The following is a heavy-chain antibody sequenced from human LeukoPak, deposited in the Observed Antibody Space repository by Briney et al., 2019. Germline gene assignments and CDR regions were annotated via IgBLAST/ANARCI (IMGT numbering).Heavy chain of an antibody. Sequence: GVSLRLSCAASGFTVSSNYMSWVRQAPGKGLEWVSVIYSGGSTYYADSVKGRFTISRDNSKNTLYLQMNSLRAEDTAVYYCARVVKDYVWGSYVMDAFDIWGQGTMVTVSS. CDR3: ARVVKDYVWGSYVMDAFDI. CDR2: IYSGGST. D-gene: IGHD3-16*01. J-gene: IGHJ3*02. V-gene: IGHV3-66*01. CDR1: GFTVSSNY.